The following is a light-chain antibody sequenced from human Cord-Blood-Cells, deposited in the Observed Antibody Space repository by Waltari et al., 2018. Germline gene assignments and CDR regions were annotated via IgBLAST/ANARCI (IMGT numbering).Light chain of an antibody. CDR1: QSSSSY. Sequence: DIQMTQSPSSLSASVGDRVTITCRASQSSSSYLNWYQQKPGKAPKLLIYAASSLQSGVPSMFSGSGSGTDFTLTISSLQPEDFATYYCQQSYSTLLTFGGGTKVEIK. J-gene: IGKJ4*01. CDR2: AAS. V-gene: IGKV1-39*01. CDR3: QQSYSTLLT.